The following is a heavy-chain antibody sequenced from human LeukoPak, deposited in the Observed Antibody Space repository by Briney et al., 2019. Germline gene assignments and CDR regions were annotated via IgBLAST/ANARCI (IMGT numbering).Heavy chain of an antibody. D-gene: IGHD3-22*01. J-gene: IGHJ4*02. CDR2: TVGGGDGT. CDR3: AKTVDYYDSSGPDY. CDR1: GFTFSSTS. V-gene: IGHV3-23*01. Sequence: PGGSLRLSCAASGFTFSSTSMSWVRQAPGKGLEWVAVTVGGGDGTYYADSVKGRFTISRDNSKNTLYLQMNSLRAEDTAVYYCAKTVDYYDSSGPDYWGQGTLVTVSS.